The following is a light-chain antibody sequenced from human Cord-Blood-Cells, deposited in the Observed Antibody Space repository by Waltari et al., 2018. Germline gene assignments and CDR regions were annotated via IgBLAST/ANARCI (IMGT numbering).Light chain of an antibody. CDR1: SSDVGSYNL. J-gene: IGLJ3*02. V-gene: IGLV2-23*01. CDR2: EGS. CDR3: CSYAGSSTWV. Sequence: QSALTQPASVSGSPGQSITISCTGTSSDVGSYNLVSWYQQHPGKAPKSMIYEGSKRPSGVSNRFSGSKSGNTASLRISGLQAEDEADYYCCSYAGSSTWVFGGGTKLTVL.